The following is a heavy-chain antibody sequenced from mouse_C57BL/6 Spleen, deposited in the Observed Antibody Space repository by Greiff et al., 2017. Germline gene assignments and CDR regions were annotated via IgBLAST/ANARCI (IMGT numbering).Heavy chain of an antibody. CDR3: AKVPVYGSIYSWFAY. CDR1: GFTFSSYA. Sequence: EVQGVESGGGLVKPGGSLKLSCAASGFTFSSYAMSWVRQTPEKRLEWVATISDGGSYTYYPDNVKGRFTISRDNAKHDLYLRMSQLKSEDTAMFYCAKVPVYGSIYSWFAYWGQGTLVTVSA. CDR2: ISDGGSYT. D-gene: IGHD1-1*01. J-gene: IGHJ3*01. V-gene: IGHV5-4*01.